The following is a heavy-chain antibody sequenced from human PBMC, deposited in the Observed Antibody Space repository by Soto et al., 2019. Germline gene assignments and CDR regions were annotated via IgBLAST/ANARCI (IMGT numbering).Heavy chain of an antibody. Sequence: SETLSLTCTVSGGSISSGDYYWSWIRQPPGKGLEWIGYIYYSGSTYYNPSLKSRVTISVDTSKNQFSLKLSSVTAADTAVYYCATSLIGGNINYGMDVWGQGTTVTVSS. CDR2: IYYSGST. J-gene: IGHJ6*02. D-gene: IGHD2-15*01. V-gene: IGHV4-30-4*01. CDR1: GGSISSGDYY. CDR3: ATSLIGGNINYGMDV.